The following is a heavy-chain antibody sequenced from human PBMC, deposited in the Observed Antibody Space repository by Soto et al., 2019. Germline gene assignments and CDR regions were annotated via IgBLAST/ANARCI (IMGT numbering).Heavy chain of an antibody. Sequence: ASVKVSCKASGYTFTSYAMHLVRKAPGQRLEWMGWISAGNGNTKYSQKFQGRVTITRDTSASTAYMELSSLRSEDTAVYYCARDDYVWGSYRANAFDIWGQGTMVTVPS. CDR1: GYTFTSYA. D-gene: IGHD3-16*02. CDR3: ARDDYVWGSYRANAFDI. J-gene: IGHJ3*02. CDR2: ISAGNGNT. V-gene: IGHV1-3*01.